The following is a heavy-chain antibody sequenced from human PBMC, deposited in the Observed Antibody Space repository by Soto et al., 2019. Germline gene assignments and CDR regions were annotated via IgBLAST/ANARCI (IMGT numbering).Heavy chain of an antibody. CDR3: ARGSSGYISSWYYFDY. CDR2: ISGIGGST. V-gene: IGHV3-23*01. CDR1: GLTLTDYA. D-gene: IGHD6-13*01. Sequence: GTLRLSCAASGLTLTDYALSWVRQAPGKGLEWVATISGIGGSTYLADSVKGRLSISRDNSKNTVSLLMNSLRAEDTAVYFCARGSSGYISSWYYFDYWGRGTLVTV. J-gene: IGHJ4*02.